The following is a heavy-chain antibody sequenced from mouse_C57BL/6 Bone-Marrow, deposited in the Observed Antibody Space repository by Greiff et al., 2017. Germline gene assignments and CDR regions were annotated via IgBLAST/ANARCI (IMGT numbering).Heavy chain of an antibody. D-gene: IGHD1-1*01. CDR3: ARFITPFAY. Sequence: EVQRVESGGGLVKPGGSLKLSCAASGFTFSSYAMSWVRQTPEKRLEWVATISDGGSYTYYPDNVKGRFTISRDNAKNNLYLQMSHLKSEDTAMYYCARFITPFAYWGQGTLVTVSA. V-gene: IGHV5-4*01. J-gene: IGHJ3*01. CDR1: GFTFSSYA. CDR2: ISDGGSYT.